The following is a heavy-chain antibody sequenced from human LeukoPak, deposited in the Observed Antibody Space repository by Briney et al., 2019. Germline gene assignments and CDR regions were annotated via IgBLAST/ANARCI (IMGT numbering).Heavy chain of an antibody. CDR1: GFTFSSYW. CDR2: IKQDGSEK. D-gene: IGHD6-19*01. V-gene: IGHV3-7*02. Sequence: GGSLRLSCAASGFTFSSYWMSWVRQAPGKGLEWVANIKQDGSEKYYVDSVKGRFTISRDNAKNSLYLQMNSLRAEDTAVYYCAKVHSSGWYYFDYWGQGTLVTVSS. J-gene: IGHJ4*02. CDR3: AKVHSSGWYYFDY.